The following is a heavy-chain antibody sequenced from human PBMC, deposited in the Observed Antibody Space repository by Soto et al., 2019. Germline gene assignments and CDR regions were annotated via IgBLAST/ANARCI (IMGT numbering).Heavy chain of an antibody. J-gene: IGHJ4*02. CDR3: AKDRGRYYYDSSGYYYGGFDY. V-gene: IGHV3-23*01. CDR2: INGSGGST. D-gene: IGHD3-22*01. Sequence: GGSLRLSCASSVFTFSSYAMSWVRQPPGKGLEWVAAINGSGGSTYYADSVKGRFTISRDNSKNTLYLQMNSLRAEDTAVYYCAKDRGRYYYDSSGYYYGGFDYWGQGTLVTVSS. CDR1: VFTFSSYA.